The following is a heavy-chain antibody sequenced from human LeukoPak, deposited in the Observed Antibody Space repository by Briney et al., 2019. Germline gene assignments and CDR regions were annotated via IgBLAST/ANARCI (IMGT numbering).Heavy chain of an antibody. V-gene: IGHV4-39*07. Sequence: SETLSLTCTVSGGSISSSSYYWGWIRQPPGKGLEWIGSIYYSGSTYYNPSLKSRVTISVDTSKNQFSLKLSSVTAADTAVYYCARVYPLAVADAFDIWGQGTMVTVSS. CDR2: IYYSGST. CDR3: ARVYPLAVADAFDI. CDR1: GGSISSSSYY. J-gene: IGHJ3*02. D-gene: IGHD6-19*01.